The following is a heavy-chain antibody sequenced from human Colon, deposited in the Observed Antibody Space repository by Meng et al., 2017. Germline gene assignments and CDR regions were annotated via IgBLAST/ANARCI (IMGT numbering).Heavy chain of an antibody. J-gene: IGHJ4*02. CDR3: TRSHSSGWTNFDY. CDR1: GFTFSDFS. D-gene: IGHD6-19*01. CDR2: IHTTSAYI. Sequence: VQLVESGGGVVRPGGSLRLACAASGFTFSDFSLNWVRQAPGKGLEWVSYIHTTSAYIYYSDSVKGRFTISRDNAKNSLYLQMNSLRAEDTAVYFCTRSHSSGWTNFDYWGQGTLVTVSS. V-gene: IGHV3-21*01.